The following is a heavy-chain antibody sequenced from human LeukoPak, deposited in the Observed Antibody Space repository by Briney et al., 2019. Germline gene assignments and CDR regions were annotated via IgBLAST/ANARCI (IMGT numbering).Heavy chain of an antibody. V-gene: IGHV3-23*01. CDR3: AKAVDTMVRGPVDY. CDR1: GFTFSSYA. J-gene: IGHJ4*02. CDR2: ISGSGGST. Sequence: GSLRLSCAASGFTFSSYAMSWVRPAPGKGLEWVSAISGSGGSTYYADSVKGRFTISRDNSKNTLYLQMNSLRAEDTAVYYCAKAVDTMVRGPVDYWGQGTLVTVSS. D-gene: IGHD3-10*01.